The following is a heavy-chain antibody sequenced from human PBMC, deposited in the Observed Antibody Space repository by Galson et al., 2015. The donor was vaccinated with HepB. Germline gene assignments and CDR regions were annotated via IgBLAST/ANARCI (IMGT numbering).Heavy chain of an antibody. J-gene: IGHJ4*02. CDR1: GFSFSSYS. Sequence: SLRLSCAASGFSFSSYSMNWVRQAPGKGLEWVSAISSSSIYIYQADSVKGRFTTSRDNAKDSLYLQMNSLRAEDTAVYYCARGKYDSGTDFCIDYWGQGALVTVSS. V-gene: IGHV3-21*01. CDR2: ISSSSIYI. CDR3: ARGKYDSGTDFCIDY. D-gene: IGHD3-22*01.